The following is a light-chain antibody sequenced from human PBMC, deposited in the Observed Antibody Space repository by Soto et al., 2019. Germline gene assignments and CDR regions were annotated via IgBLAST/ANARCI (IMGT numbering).Light chain of an antibody. J-gene: IGLJ3*02. CDR2: SNT. V-gene: IGLV1-40*01. CDR1: SSNIGAGFD. Sequence: QSVLTQPPSVSGAPGQTVTISCTGSSSNIGAGFDVHWYQQVPGTAPKLVLYSNTARPSGVPDRFSGSRSGSSGSLAITGLQPEDEADYYCAAWDDSLNGYWVFGGGTKVTVL. CDR3: AAWDDSLNGYWV.